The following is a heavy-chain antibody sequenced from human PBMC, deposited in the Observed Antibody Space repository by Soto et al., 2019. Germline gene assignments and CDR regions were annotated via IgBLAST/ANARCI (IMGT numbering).Heavy chain of an antibody. CDR3: ARGRYSGSTIWGLFDY. J-gene: IGHJ4*02. CDR2: IIPIFGTA. V-gene: IGHV1-69*13. D-gene: IGHD5-12*01. Sequence: SVKVSFKASGGTFSSYAISWLRQAPGQGLEWMGGIIPIFGTANYAQKFQGRVTITADESTSTAYMELSSLRSEDTAVYYCARGRYSGSTIWGLFDYWGQGTLVTVSS. CDR1: GGTFSSYA.